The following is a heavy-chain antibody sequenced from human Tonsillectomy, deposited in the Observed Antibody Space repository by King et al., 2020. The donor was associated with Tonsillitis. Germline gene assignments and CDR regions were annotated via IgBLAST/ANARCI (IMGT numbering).Heavy chain of an antibody. V-gene: IGHV3-23*04. CDR3: VKDGHWLVPADY. CDR1: GFTFSNYA. J-gene: IGHJ4*02. CDR2: ISGSGGSK. D-gene: IGHD6-19*01. Sequence: VQLVESGGGLVQPGGSLRLSCAASGFTFSNYAMSWVRQAPGKGLEWVSGISGSGGSKYYADSVKGRFTISRDNSKNTLYLQMNSLRAEDTAVYYCVKDGHWLVPADYWGQGTLVTVSS.